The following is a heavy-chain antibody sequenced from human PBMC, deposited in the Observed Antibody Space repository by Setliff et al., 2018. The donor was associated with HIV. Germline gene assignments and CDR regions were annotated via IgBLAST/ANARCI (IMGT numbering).Heavy chain of an antibody. V-gene: IGHV4-59*08. CDR2: IVDTGTT. CDR3: ARLKRDGTYFFDF. Sequence: SETLSLTCTLYGGSLTNFWWTWIRQSPGKGLEWIGEIVDTGTTNYNPSLKSRVTISVETSKVQFSLKLNSVTVVDTAVYFCARLKRDGTYFFDFWGQGTLVTVSS. CDR1: GGSLTNFW. D-gene: IGHD2-21*01. J-gene: IGHJ4*02.